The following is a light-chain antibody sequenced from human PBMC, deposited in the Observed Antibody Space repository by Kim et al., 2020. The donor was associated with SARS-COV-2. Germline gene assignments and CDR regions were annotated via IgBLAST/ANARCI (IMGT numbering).Light chain of an antibody. J-gene: IGKJ2*01. Sequence: EIVMTQSPDTLSVSPGERATLSCRASQSVRSDLAWYQQKPGQAPRLLIYGASTRATGFPARFSGSGSGTEFTLTISSLQSEDFAVFYCQQYNNWPYTFGQGTKVDIK. CDR2: GAS. CDR1: QSVRSD. CDR3: QQYNNWPYT. V-gene: IGKV3-15*01.